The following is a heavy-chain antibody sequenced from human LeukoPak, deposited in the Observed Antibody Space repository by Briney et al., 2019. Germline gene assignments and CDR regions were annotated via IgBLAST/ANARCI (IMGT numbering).Heavy chain of an antibody. CDR1: GGPMSTYY. Sequence: SETLSLPCSVSGGPMSTYYRIWIPQPAGRALEGIAQIHTSSSTNFNPSLKSRVSISMDTPNNQFSLMISSVTAADTAIYYCAGRGLSTGWTFDYWGHGTLVTVSS. V-gene: IGHV4-4*07. D-gene: IGHD6-19*01. CDR2: IHTSSST. J-gene: IGHJ4*01. CDR3: AGRGLSTGWTFDY.